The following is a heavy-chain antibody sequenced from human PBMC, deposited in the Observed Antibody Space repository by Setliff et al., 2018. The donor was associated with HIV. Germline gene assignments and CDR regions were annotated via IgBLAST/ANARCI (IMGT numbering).Heavy chain of an antibody. D-gene: IGHD2-8*01. Sequence: SETLSLTCAVYGESFSAYFWSWIRQPPGKGLEWIGEINHSGSTNYNPSLSSRVTISLDRSKNQFSLKVSPVTAADTAVYYCATGLTMAPDHWGQGSLVTVSS. CDR1: GESFSAYF. V-gene: IGHV4-34*01. CDR3: ATGLTMAPDH. CDR2: INHSGST. J-gene: IGHJ4*02.